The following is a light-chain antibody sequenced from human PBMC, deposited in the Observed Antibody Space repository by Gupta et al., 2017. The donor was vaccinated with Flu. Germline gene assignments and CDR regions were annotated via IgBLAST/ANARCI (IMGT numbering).Light chain of an antibody. CDR2: SKN. CDR3: AALDDSLNGPV. CDR1: SSNVGSNC. Sequence: QSVLTQPPSASGTPGQTVTISCSASSSNVGSNCVSWYQQFPRTAPILLIYSKNRRPSGVPDRFSGSRSGTSASLAISGVQSEDEADYYCAALDDSLNGPVFGGGTRVTVL. V-gene: IGLV1-44*01. J-gene: IGLJ2*01.